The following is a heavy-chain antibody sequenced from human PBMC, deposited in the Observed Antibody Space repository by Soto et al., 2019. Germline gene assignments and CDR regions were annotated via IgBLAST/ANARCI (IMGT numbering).Heavy chain of an antibody. CDR2: ISGRGDST. V-gene: IGHV3-23*01. CDR3: AKAFYREEDGYNSFDY. CDR1: RLTFSRYA. Sequence: EVQLLESGGGLVQPGGSLRLSCAASRLTFSRYAMSWVRQAPGQGLEWVSGISGRGDSTYYADSVKVRFTISRDNSNNTLFLQMNNLRAEDTAVYYCAKAFYREEDGYNSFDYWGQGTLVTVSS. D-gene: IGHD5-12*01. J-gene: IGHJ4*02.